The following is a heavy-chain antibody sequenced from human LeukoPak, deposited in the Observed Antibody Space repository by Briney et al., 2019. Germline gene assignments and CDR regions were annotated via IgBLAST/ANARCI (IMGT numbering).Heavy chain of an antibody. Sequence: GGSLGLSCAASGFTVSKSYITWVGQAPGKGLEWVSIMYNGVSTFYADSVKGRFTVSRDTSKNPRYLQMNSLRADDTAIYYCARSKVAVADPLDYWGQGTLVTVSS. J-gene: IGHJ4*02. CDR2: MYNGVST. V-gene: IGHV3-53*01. D-gene: IGHD6-19*01. CDR1: GFTVSKSY. CDR3: ARSKVAVADPLDY.